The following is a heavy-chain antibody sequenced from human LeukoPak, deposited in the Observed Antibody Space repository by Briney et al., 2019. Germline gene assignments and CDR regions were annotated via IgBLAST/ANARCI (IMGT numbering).Heavy chain of an antibody. J-gene: IGHJ4*02. V-gene: IGHV3-33*01. CDR1: GFTFSSYG. CDR3: ARWGSYGGSYYVHHDY. Sequence: PGRSLRLSCAASGFTFSSYGMHWVRQAPGKGLEWVAVIWYDGSNKYYADSVKGRFTISRDNSKNTLYLQMNSLRAEDTAVYYCARWGSYGGSYYVHHDYWGQGTLVTVSS. D-gene: IGHD1-26*01. CDR2: IWYDGSNK.